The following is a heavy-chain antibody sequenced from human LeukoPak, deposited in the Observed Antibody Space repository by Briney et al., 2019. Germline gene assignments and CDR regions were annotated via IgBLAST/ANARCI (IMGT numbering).Heavy chain of an antibody. CDR1: GGSISSYY. CDR3: ARDVGYYFDY. V-gene: IGHV4-59*01. CDR2: IYYSGST. Sequence: SETLSLTCTVSGGSISSYYGSWIRQPPGKGLEWIGYIYYSGSTNYNPSLKSRVTISVDTSKNQFSLKLSSVTAADTAVYYCARDVGYYFDYWGQGTLVTVSS. J-gene: IGHJ4*02.